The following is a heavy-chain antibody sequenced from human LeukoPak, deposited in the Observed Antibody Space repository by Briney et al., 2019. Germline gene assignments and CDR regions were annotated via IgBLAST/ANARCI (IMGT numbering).Heavy chain of an antibody. D-gene: IGHD2-15*01. CDR1: GFTFSSYA. J-gene: IGHJ4*02. V-gene: IGHV3-30*18. CDR3: AKSGLNRFDY. Sequence: PGGSLRLSCAASGFTFSSYAMHWVRQAAGKGLEWVALISYDGSETYFADSVKDRFTISRDDSKNTLYLQMNSLRAEDTAVYYYAKSGLNRFDYWGQGALVTVSS. CDR2: ISYDGSET.